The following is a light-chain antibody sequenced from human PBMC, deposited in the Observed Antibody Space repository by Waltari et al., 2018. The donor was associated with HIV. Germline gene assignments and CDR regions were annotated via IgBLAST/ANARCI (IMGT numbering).Light chain of an antibody. J-gene: IGLJ1*01. CDR2: SND. V-gene: IGLV1-44*01. CDR1: TSNIGSNT. CDR3: ATWDDSLNGQV. Sequence: QSVLTQSPSASGTPGQRVTIYCFGTTSNIGSNTVNWYQQFPGTAPKLIIYSNDQRRSGVPDRFSGSKSDYSASLAISWLQSEDDGDYYCATWDDSLNGQVFGSGTKVTVL.